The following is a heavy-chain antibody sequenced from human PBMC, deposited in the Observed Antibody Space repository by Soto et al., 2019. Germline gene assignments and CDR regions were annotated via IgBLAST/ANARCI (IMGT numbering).Heavy chain of an antibody. V-gene: IGHV3-53*01. CDR2: IYSGGRT. D-gene: IGHD4-17*01. CDR1: GFTVSSNY. Sequence: ESGGGLIQPGGSLRLSCAASGFTVSSNYMSWVRQAPGKGLEWVSVIYSGGRTNYADSVKGRFTISRDNSKNTLYLQMNSLRAEDTAVYYCARDPGDYDAFDIWGQGTMVTVSS. J-gene: IGHJ3*02. CDR3: ARDPGDYDAFDI.